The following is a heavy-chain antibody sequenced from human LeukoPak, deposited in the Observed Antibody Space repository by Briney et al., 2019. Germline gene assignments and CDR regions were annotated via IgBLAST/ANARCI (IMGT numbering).Heavy chain of an antibody. CDR1: GGSFSGYY. V-gene: IGHV4-34*01. CDR2: INHSGST. Sequence: SETLSLTCAVYGGSFSGYYWSWIRQPPGKGLEWIGEINHSGSTNYNPSLKSRDTISVDTSKNQFPLKLSSVTAADTAVYYCARVGYSYGPYNWFDHWGQGTLITVSS. J-gene: IGHJ5*02. CDR3: ARVGYSYGPYNWFDH. D-gene: IGHD5-18*01.